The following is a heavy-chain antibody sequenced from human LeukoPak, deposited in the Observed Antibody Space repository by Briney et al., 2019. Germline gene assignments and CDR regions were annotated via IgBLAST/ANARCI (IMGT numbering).Heavy chain of an antibody. CDR1: GFTFSGST. CDR3: TRLIFSSSWYDDYDAFDI. Sequence: PGGSLRLSCAASGFTFSGSTMHWVRQASGKGLEWVGRIRSKANSYATAYAASVKGRFTISRDDSKNTAYLQMNSLKTEDTAVYYCTRLIFSSSWYDDYDAFDIWGQGTMVTVSS. D-gene: IGHD6-13*01. V-gene: IGHV3-73*01. J-gene: IGHJ3*02. CDR2: IRSKANSYAT.